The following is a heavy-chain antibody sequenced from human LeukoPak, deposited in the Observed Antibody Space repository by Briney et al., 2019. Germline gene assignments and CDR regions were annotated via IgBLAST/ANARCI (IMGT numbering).Heavy chain of an antibody. J-gene: IGHJ4*02. CDR3: ARFRGATGTTDS. Sequence: SGPTLLNPTQTLRLNCALSGFSLNASGMSVSWIRQPPGKALEWLARIDWDGDKFYSRSLETRLTISKDTSRNQVVLTMTNLDPVDTATYFCARFRGATGTTDSWGQGTLVTVSS. CDR1: GFSLNASGMS. V-gene: IGHV2-70*04. D-gene: IGHD1-7*01. CDR2: IDWDGDK.